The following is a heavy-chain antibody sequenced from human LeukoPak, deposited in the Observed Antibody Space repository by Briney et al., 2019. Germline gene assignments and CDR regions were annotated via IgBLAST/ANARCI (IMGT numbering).Heavy chain of an antibody. V-gene: IGHV4-59*01. J-gene: IGHJ4*02. D-gene: IGHD3-9*01. CDR1: GGSISSYY. Sequence: SETLSLTCTVSGGSISSYYRSWIRQPPGKGLEWIGYIYYSGSTNYNPSLKSRVTISVDTSKNQFSLKLSSVTAADTAVYYCARGLAHFDYWGQGTLVTVSS. CDR2: IYYSGST. CDR3: ARGLAHFDY.